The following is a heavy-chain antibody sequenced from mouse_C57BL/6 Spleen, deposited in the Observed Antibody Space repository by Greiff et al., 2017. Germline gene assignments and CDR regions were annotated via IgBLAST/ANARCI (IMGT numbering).Heavy chain of an antibody. CDR3: ARSGITRIVEAY. Sequence: QVQLQQSGAELARPGASVKLSCKASGYTFTSYGISWVKQRTGQGLEWIGEIYTRSGNTYYNEKFKGKATLTADKSSSTAYMELRSLTSEDSAVYFCARSGITRIVEAYWGQGTLVTVSA. J-gene: IGHJ3*01. CDR2: IYTRSGNT. V-gene: IGHV1-81*01. CDR1: GYTFTSYG. D-gene: IGHD1-1*01.